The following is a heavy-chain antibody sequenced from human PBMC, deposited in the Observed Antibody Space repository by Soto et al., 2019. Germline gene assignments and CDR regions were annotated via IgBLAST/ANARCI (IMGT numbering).Heavy chain of an antibody. Sequence: QVQLQESGPGLVKPSGTLSLTCAVSDGSISSSNWWSWVRQPPGEGLEWIGEIYPSGSTNYNPSLKSRVTISIDKSKNQFSLKLSSVTAADTAVYYCARNSYVTGGGYCDYWGQGTLVTVSS. J-gene: IGHJ4*02. V-gene: IGHV4-4*02. CDR1: DGSISSSNW. CDR2: IYPSGST. CDR3: ARNSYVTGGGYCDY. D-gene: IGHD2-8*02.